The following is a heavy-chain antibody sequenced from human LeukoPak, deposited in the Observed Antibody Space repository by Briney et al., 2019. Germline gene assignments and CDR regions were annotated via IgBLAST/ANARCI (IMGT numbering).Heavy chain of an antibody. Sequence: KSSETLSLTCAVYGGSFSGYYWSWIRQPPGKGLEWIGEINHSGSTNYNPSLKSRVTISVDTSKNQFSLKLSSLAAADTAVYYCARRRAVTGFYYFDYWGQGTLVTVSS. CDR3: ARRRAVTGFYYFDY. CDR1: GGSFSGYY. V-gene: IGHV4-34*01. J-gene: IGHJ4*02. D-gene: IGHD2/OR15-2a*01. CDR2: INHSGST.